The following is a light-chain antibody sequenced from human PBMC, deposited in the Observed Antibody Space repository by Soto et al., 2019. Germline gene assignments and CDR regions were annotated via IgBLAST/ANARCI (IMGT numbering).Light chain of an antibody. CDR3: QSYDSSLSGLGV. CDR2: GNS. J-gene: IGLJ2*01. Sequence: QSVLTQPPSVSGAAGQRVTISCTGSSSNIGAGYDVHWYQQLPGTAPKLLIYGNSNRPSGVPDRFSGSKSGTSASLAITGLQAEDEADYYCQSYDSSLSGLGVFGGGTKLTVL. CDR1: SSNIGAGYD. V-gene: IGLV1-40*01.